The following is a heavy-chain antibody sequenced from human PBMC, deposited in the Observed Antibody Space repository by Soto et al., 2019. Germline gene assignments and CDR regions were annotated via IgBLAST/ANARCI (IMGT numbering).Heavy chain of an antibody. CDR3: AREFAVKTLVNSGSLHLDS. V-gene: IGHV1-2*07. D-gene: IGHD1-26*01. CDR2: INTKTGAS. Sequence: QVQLVQSGAEVRKPGASVKVSCKASGYSFSDYYVHWVRQAPGQGLEWVGWINTKTGASKYVHEFQGRVTMTRDTSISAAYMELSSLRSDDTAVYYCAREFAVKTLVNSGSLHLDSWGQGTLVTVSS. CDR1: GYSFSDYY. J-gene: IGHJ4*02.